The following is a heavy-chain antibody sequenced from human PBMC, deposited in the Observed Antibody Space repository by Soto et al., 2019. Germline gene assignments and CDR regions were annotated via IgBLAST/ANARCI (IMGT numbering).Heavy chain of an antibody. CDR1: GFTFSTYA. J-gene: IGHJ3*02. CDR2: ISSNGGST. D-gene: IGHD5-12*01. V-gene: IGHV3-64*01. CDR3: ARDGDGSGYRSYGFDI. Sequence: EVQLVESGGGLVQPGGSLRLSCAASGFTFSTYAMHCVRQAPGKGLAYVSVISSNGGSTYYANSVKGRFTISRDNSKTTLYLQMGRLRAEDMAVYYCARDGDGSGYRSYGFDIWGQGTMVTVSS.